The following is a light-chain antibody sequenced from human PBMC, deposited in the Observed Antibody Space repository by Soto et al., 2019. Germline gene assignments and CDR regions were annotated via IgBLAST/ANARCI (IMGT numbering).Light chain of an antibody. V-gene: IGKV3-20*01. CDR1: QNVGSKY. Sequence: EIVLTQSPGTLSLFPGERATLSCRASQNVGSKYLAWYQQKPGQAPRLLIYGASSRATGIPERFTGSGSGTDFTLTISRLEPEDSAVYYCQQYGMSPPWTFGQGTKVEIK. CDR3: QQYGMSPPWT. CDR2: GAS. J-gene: IGKJ1*01.